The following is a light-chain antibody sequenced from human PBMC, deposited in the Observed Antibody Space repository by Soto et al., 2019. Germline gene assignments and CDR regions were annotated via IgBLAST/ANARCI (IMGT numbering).Light chain of an antibody. Sequence: EIVMTQSPATLSVSPGERATLSCRASQSVSSNLAWYQQKPGQAPRLLIYGASTRATGIPARFSGSGSGTEFTLTISSLQSEDFAVYYCQKYNNWPYTFGPGTKLEIK. CDR1: QSVSSN. CDR2: GAS. CDR3: QKYNNWPYT. V-gene: IGKV3-15*01. J-gene: IGKJ2*01.